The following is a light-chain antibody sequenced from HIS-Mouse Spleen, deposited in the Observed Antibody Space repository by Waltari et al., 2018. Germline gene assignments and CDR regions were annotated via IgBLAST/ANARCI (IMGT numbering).Light chain of an antibody. Sequence: SYELTQPPSVSVSPGQTARITCSGAALPKKYAYRYQQKSGQAPVLVLYEDSQRPSGIPGRFSGSSSGTMATLTISGAQVEDEADYYCYSTDSSGNHRVFGGGTKLTVL. CDR2: EDS. J-gene: IGLJ2*01. V-gene: IGLV3-10*01. CDR1: ALPKKY. CDR3: YSTDSSGNHRV.